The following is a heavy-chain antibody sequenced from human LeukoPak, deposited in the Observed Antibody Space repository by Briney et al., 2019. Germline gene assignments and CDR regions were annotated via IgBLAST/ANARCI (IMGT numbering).Heavy chain of an antibody. D-gene: IGHD5-12*01. V-gene: IGHV1-2*02. Sequence: GASVKVCCKASGYTFTGYHMHWVRQALGQGLEWMGWINPNTGDTNYAQKFQGRVTMTRDTSISTAYMELNRLRSDDTAVYYCARGPYSGYPRGDYWGQGTLVTVSS. J-gene: IGHJ4*02. CDR1: GYTFTGYH. CDR2: INPNTGDT. CDR3: ARGPYSGYPRGDY.